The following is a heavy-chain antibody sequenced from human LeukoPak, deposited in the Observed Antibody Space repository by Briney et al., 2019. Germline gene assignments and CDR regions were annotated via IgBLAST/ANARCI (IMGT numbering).Heavy chain of an antibody. CDR1: GGTFSSYV. CDR3: ARDHPTFYGSGSWIWFDP. D-gene: IGHD3-10*01. CDR2: IIPILGIA. J-gene: IGHJ5*02. V-gene: IGHV1-69*04. Sequence: SVKVSCKASGGTFSSYVISWVRQAPGQGLEWMGRIIPILGIANYAQKFQGRVTITADKSTSTAYMELSSLRSEDTAVYYCARDHPTFYGSGSWIWFDPWGQGTLVTVSS.